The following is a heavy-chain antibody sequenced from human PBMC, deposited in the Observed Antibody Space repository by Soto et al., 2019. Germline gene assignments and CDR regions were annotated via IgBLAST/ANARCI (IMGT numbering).Heavy chain of an antibody. D-gene: IGHD6-13*01. CDR3: ARDRVEAALGTFDQ. J-gene: IGHJ4*02. CDR1: GASISGYY. Sequence: PSETLSLTCAVSGASISGYYWAWIRQSPGKGLECIGEIDHSGSTNYSPSLKSRVTISLDTSKSQVSLQLTSMTAADTAVYYCARDRVEAALGTFDQWGQGTLVTVSS. V-gene: IGHV4-34*01. CDR2: IDHSGST.